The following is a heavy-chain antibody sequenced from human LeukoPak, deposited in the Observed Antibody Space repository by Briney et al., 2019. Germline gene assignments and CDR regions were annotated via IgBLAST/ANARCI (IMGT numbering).Heavy chain of an antibody. D-gene: IGHD3-22*01. CDR1: GFTFTSSA. Sequence: GTSVKVSCKTSGFTFTSSAMQWVRQARGQRLEWIGWIVVGSGNTNYAQKFQERVTITRDMSTSTAYMELSSLRSEDTAVYYCAASYYDSSGYYYWGQGTLVTVSS. CDR3: AASYYDSSGYYY. J-gene: IGHJ4*02. V-gene: IGHV1-58*02. CDR2: IVVGSGNT.